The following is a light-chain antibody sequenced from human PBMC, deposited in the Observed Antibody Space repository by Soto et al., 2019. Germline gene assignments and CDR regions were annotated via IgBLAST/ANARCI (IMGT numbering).Light chain of an antibody. CDR2: AAS. Sequence: IQITQSPSSVSASVVDTVTITCRASQLISSWLAWYQQKPGKAPKLLIYAASNLQSGVPSRFSGSESGTDFTLTISSLQPEDFATYFCQQASSFPLTFGGGTKVEI. CDR3: QQASSFPLT. V-gene: IGKV1-12*01. J-gene: IGKJ4*01. CDR1: QLISSW.